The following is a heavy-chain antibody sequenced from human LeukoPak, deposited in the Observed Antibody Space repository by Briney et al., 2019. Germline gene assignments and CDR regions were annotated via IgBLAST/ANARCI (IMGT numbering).Heavy chain of an antibody. V-gene: IGHV1-2*02. CDR1: GYTFTGYY. CDR2: INPNSGGT. J-gene: IGHJ5*02. Sequence: ASVKVSCKASGYTFTGYYMHWVRQAPGKGLEWMGWINPNSGGTNYAQKFQGRVTMTRDTSISTAYMELSRLRSDDTAVYYCAREQALLGYCSSTSCQRGADWVDPWGQGTLVTVSS. CDR3: AREQALLGYCSSTSCQRGADWVDP. D-gene: IGHD2-2*01.